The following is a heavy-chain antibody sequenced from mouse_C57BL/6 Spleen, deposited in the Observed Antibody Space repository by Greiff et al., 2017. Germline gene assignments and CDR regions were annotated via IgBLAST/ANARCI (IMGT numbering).Heavy chain of an antibody. D-gene: IGHD2-4*01. J-gene: IGHJ1*03. V-gene: IGHV14-1*01. Sequence: EVQLQQSGAELVRPGASVKLSCTASGFNIKDYYMHWVKQRPEQGLEWIGRIDPEDGDTEYAPKFQGKATMTADTSSNTAYLQLSSLTSEDTAVYYCTNYYDDDVRYFDVWGTGTTVTVSS. CDR1: GFNIKDYY. CDR2: IDPEDGDT. CDR3: TNYYDDDVRYFDV.